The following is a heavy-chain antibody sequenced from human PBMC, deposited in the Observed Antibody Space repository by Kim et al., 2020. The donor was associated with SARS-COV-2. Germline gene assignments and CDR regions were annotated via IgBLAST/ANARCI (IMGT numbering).Heavy chain of an antibody. V-gene: IGHV4-31*03. J-gene: IGHJ5*01. CDR2: IYHSGTT. Sequence: SETLSLTCTVSGVSISNGGYYWSWIRQHPRKGLEWIGYIYHSGTTSYNPSLKSRLAISVDTSKNQFSLELYSVTVADTALYYCARDTLDYGGHRDSWGQGTLVTVSS. CDR1: GVSISNGGYY. D-gene: IGHD4-17*01. CDR3: ARDTLDYGGHRDS.